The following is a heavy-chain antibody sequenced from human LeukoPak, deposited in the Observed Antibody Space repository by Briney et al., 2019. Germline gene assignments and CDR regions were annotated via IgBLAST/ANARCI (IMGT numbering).Heavy chain of an antibody. J-gene: IGHJ4*02. CDR1: GFTFSSYS. Sequence: TGGSLRLSCAVSGFTFSSYSMNWVRQAPGKGLEWVSSISSSSSYIYYADSVKGRFTISRDNAKNSLYLQMNSLRAEDTAVYYCAADCTNGVCPDYWGQGTLVTVSS. V-gene: IGHV3-21*01. CDR3: AADCTNGVCPDY. CDR2: ISSSSSYI. D-gene: IGHD2-8*01.